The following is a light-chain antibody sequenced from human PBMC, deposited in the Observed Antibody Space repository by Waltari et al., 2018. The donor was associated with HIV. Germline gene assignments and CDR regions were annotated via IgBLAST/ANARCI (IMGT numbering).Light chain of an antibody. CDR1: SVRSYY. CDR3: NSRDNISKHYV. V-gene: IGLV3-19*01. J-gene: IGLJ1*01. Sequence: STELTQDPAVSVALGQTVRITCQGDSVRSYYASWYQQKPGHAPALVIYGKNNRPSGIPDRFSGSTSGNTASLTITGAQAEDEADYYCNSRDNISKHYVFGSGTKVTVL. CDR2: GKN.